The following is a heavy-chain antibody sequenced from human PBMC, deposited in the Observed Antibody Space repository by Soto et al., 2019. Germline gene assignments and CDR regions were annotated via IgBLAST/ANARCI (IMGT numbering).Heavy chain of an antibody. CDR2: ISGSGDST. J-gene: IGHJ4*02. D-gene: IGHD1-26*01. Sequence: EVKLLESGGGLEQPGGSLRLSCAASVFTFSCYAMNWVRQAPGNVLECVSVISGSGDSTYYADSVKGRFTISRDNSKTFRYKQQNSLCAEDTAVYDCASRGSGSYYGYWGQGTLVTVSS. CDR1: VFTFSCYA. CDR3: ASRGSGSYYGY. V-gene: IGHV3-23*01.